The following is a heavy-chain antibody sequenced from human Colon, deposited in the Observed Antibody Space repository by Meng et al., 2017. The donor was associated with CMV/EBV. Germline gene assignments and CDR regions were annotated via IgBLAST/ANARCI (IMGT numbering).Heavy chain of an antibody. Sequence: SVKVSCKASGGTFSSYAISWVRQAPGQGLEWMGGIIHIFGTANYAQKFQGRVTITTDESTSTAYMELSSLRSEDTAVYYCARARYDSSGYYYAFDIWGQGTMVTVSS. D-gene: IGHD3-22*01. CDR2: IIHIFGTA. V-gene: IGHV1-69*05. CDR1: GGTFSSYA. CDR3: ARARYDSSGYYYAFDI. J-gene: IGHJ3*02.